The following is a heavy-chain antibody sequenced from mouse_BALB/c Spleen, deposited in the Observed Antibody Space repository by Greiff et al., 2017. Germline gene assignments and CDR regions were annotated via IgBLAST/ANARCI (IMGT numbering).Heavy chain of an antibody. CDR3: ARSELGRRAWFAY. CDR2: INPGSGGT. CDR1: GYAFTNYL. Sequence: QVQLKESGAELVRPGTSVKVSCKASGYAFTNYLIEWVKQRPGQGLEWIGVINPGSGGTNYNEKFKGKATLTVDKSSSTAYMHLSSLTSEDSAVYYCARSELGRRAWFAYWGQGTLVTVSA. V-gene: IGHV1-54*01. D-gene: IGHD4-1*01. J-gene: IGHJ3*01.